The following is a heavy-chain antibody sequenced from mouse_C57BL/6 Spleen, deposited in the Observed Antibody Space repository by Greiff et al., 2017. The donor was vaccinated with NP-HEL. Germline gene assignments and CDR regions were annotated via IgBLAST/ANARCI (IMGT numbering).Heavy chain of an antibody. V-gene: IGHV1-82*01. CDR1: GYAFSSSW. CDR2: IYPGDGDT. Sequence: QVQLQQSGPELVKPGASVKISCKASGYAFSSSWMNWVKQRPGKGLEWIGRIYPGDGDTNYNGKFKGKATLTADKSSSTAYMQLSSLTSEDSAVYFCARDSITTVVPYYFDYWGQGTTLTVSS. D-gene: IGHD1-1*01. CDR3: ARDSITTVVPYYFDY. J-gene: IGHJ2*01.